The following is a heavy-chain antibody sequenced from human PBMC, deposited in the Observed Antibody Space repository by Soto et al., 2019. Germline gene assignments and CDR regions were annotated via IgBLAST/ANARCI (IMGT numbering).Heavy chain of an antibody. V-gene: IGHV1-8*02. CDR1: GGTFSSYA. D-gene: IGHD3-10*01. CDR2: INPNSGNI. Sequence: ASLKFSCKSSGGTFSSYAISWVRQATGHGLEWMGWINPNSGNIGYAQKFQGRVTMTRDTAIRTAYMEVSRLRSDDTAVYYCARGRASGSYYLLDYWGQGTLVTVSS. J-gene: IGHJ4*02. CDR3: ARGRASGSYYLLDY.